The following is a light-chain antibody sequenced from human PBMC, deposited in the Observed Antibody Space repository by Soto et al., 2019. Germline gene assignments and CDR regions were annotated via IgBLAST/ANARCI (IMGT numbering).Light chain of an antibody. J-gene: IGKJ3*01. CDR2: GVS. V-gene: IGKV1-33*01. CDR3: QQYYSHPRT. CDR1: QDIRKY. Sequence: DIQMTQSPSSLSASVGDRVTINCQASQDIRKYLNWYQQKPGKAPKLLIYGVSNLERGVPSRFSGSGSRRDFILTISRLQLEDIATYYCQQYYSHPRTFGPGTKGEIE.